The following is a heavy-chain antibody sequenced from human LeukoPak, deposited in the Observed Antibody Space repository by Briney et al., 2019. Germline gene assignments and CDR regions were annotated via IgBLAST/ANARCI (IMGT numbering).Heavy chain of an antibody. V-gene: IGHV3-74*01. CDR3: ARGDVYYYGSGSCLYGMDV. CDR2: INSDGSST. CDR1: GFTFSSYW. D-gene: IGHD3-10*01. J-gene: IGHJ6*04. Sequence: GGSLRLSCAASGFTFSSYWMHWVRQAPGKGLVWVSRINSDGSSTSYADSVKGRFTISRDNAKNTLYLQMNSLRAEDTAVYYCARGDVYYYGSGSCLYGMDVWGKGTTVTVSS.